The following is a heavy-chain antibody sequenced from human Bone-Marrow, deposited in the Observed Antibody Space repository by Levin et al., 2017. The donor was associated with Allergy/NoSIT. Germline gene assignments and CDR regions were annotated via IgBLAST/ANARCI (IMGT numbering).Heavy chain of an antibody. Sequence: GGSLRLSCDASGFTLTEYAMSWVRQAPGKGLEWVSVITGGGFNTYYGDSVKGRFTVSRDNSKNTLYLELNSLRAEDTAVYYCAKKQGGTSGFSFDVWGQGTMVTVSS. CDR1: GFTLTEYA. V-gene: IGHV3-23*01. CDR2: ITGGGFNT. D-gene: IGHD1-1*01. CDR3: AKKQGGTSGFSFDV. J-gene: IGHJ3*01.